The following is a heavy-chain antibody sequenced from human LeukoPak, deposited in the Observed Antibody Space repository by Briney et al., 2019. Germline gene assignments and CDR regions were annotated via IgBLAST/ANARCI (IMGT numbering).Heavy chain of an antibody. CDR3: ARDYWFDP. Sequence: PGGSLRLSCAASGFTFSSYKMNWVRQAPGKGLEWISYISSAGTTKIYADSVKGRFTISRDNAKNSLYLQMNSLRAEDTAVYYCARDYWFDPWGHGTLVTVSS. V-gene: IGHV3-48*03. J-gene: IGHJ5*02. CDR1: GFTFSSYK. CDR2: ISSAGTTK.